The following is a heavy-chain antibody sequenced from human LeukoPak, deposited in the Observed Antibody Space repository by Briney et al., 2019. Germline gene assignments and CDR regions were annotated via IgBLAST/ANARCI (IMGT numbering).Heavy chain of an antibody. CDR1: GYTFTSYD. V-gene: IGHV1-8*01. D-gene: IGHD5-24*01. CDR2: MNPNSGDT. Sequence: PGASVTVSCKASGYTFTSYDINWVRQATGQGFEWMGWMNPNSGDTGYAQKFQGRVTMTRNTSISTAYMELSSLRSEDTAVYYCARGMADLDYWGQGTLVTVSS. J-gene: IGHJ4*02. CDR3: ARGMADLDY.